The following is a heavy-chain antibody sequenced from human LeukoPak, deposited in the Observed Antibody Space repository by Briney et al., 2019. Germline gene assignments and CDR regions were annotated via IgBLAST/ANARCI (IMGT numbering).Heavy chain of an antibody. CDR1: AFTYSRYS. Sequence: GGSFGLYCAASAFTYSRYSMICARQARGRGLVEASVISSRGGSAHYADSVKGRLTISRDNSQNTLYLQMNSLRAEDTALYYCAKRPSTDYWYFDLWGRGTLVTVSS. CDR2: ISSRGGSA. CDR3: AKRPSTDYWYFDL. V-gene: IGHV3-23*01. J-gene: IGHJ2*01.